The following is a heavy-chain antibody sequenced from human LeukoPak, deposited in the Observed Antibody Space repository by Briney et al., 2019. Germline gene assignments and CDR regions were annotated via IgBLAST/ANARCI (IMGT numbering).Heavy chain of an antibody. J-gene: IGHJ5*02. V-gene: IGHV1-46*01. CDR2: INPSGGST. CDR1: GYTFTSYY. D-gene: IGHD6-19*01. Sequence: GASVKVSCKASGYTFTSYYMHWVRQAPGQGLEWMGIINPSGGSTSYAQKFQGRVTMTRDTSTSTVYMELGRLRSDDTAVYYCARDTGYSSGRNWFDPWGQGTLVTVSS. CDR3: ARDTGYSSGRNWFDP.